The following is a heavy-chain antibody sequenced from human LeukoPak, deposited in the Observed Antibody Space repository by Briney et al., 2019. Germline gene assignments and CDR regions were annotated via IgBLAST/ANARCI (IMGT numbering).Heavy chain of an antibody. Sequence: GGSLRLSCEASGFSFSSYNMDWIRQTPGKGLEWISSITTSSSYTFYADSVKGRFTISRDNARNSLYLQMNSLTAEDTAVYYCARDPYSGAYGDTYYYFMDVWGKGTTVTISS. CDR3: ARDPYSGAYGDTYYYFMDV. CDR1: GFSFSSYN. D-gene: IGHD1-26*01. J-gene: IGHJ6*03. CDR2: ITTSSSYT. V-gene: IGHV3-21*01.